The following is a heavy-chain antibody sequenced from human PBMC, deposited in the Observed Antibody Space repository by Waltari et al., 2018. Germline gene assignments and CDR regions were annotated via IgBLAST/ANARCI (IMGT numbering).Heavy chain of an antibody. CDR2: IYYSGST. CDR1: GGPISSNPYY. J-gene: IGHJ6*03. CDR3: ARDVDMSFYYYMDV. Sequence: QLQLQESGPRLVKPSETLSLSCTVSGGPISSNPYYWVWIRQPPGKGLVWIGSIYYSGSTYYNPTLKSRVTIAVDTAKNQVSLKLTSVSAADTAVYYCARDVDMSFYYYMDVWGKGTTVTISS. V-gene: IGHV4-39*07. D-gene: IGHD2-21*01.